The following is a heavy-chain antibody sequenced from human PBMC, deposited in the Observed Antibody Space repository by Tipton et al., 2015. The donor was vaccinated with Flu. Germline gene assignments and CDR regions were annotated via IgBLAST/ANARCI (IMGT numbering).Heavy chain of an antibody. CDR3: ARDPSLGMPDYFDY. Sequence: TLSLTCTVSGGSIGSYYWNWIRQPPGKGPEWIGYIYNSEYTKYNPSLKSRVTISVDTSKKQFSLQLRSVTAADTAVYYCARDPSLGMPDYFDYWGQGTLVTVSS. J-gene: IGHJ4*02. D-gene: IGHD2-2*01. V-gene: IGHV4-59*12. CDR1: GGSIGSYY. CDR2: IYNSEYT.